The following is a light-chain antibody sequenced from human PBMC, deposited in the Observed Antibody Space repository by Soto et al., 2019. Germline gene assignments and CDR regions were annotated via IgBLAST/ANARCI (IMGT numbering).Light chain of an antibody. J-gene: IGKJ4*01. V-gene: IGKV3-11*01. Sequence: QSPATVSLNKRARATLSCRATQSVSSYLAWYQQKPGQAPRLLIYDASNRATGIPARFSGSGSGTDFTLTISSLEPEDFAVYYCQQRSNWPPGLTFGGGTKVDIK. CDR3: QQRSNWPPGLT. CDR2: DAS. CDR1: QSVSSY.